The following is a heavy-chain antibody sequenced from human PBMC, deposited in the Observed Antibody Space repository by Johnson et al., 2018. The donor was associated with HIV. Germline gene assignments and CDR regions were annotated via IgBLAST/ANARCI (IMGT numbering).Heavy chain of an antibody. CDR1: GFTFSSYA. J-gene: IGHJ3*02. V-gene: IGHV3-30*04. D-gene: IGHD6-19*01. CDR2: ISYDGSNK. CDR3: AKSSVTDAFDI. Sequence: QVQLVESGGGLVQPGGSLRLSCAASGFTFSSYAMHWVRQAPGKGLEWVAVISYDGSNKYYADSVKGRFTISRDNSKNTLYLQMNSLRAEDTAVYYCAKSSVTDAFDIWGQGTMVTVSS.